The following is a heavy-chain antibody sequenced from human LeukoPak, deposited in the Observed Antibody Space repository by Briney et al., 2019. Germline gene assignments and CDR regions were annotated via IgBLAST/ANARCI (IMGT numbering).Heavy chain of an antibody. J-gene: IGHJ5*02. CDR3: ARRWIAAAARGWFDP. D-gene: IGHD6-13*01. CDR2: IYYSGST. Sequence: PSETLSLTCTVSGGSISSSSYYWGWIRQPPGKGLEWIGSIYYSGSTYYNPSLKSRVTISVDTSKNQFSLKLSSVTAADTAVYYCARRWIAAAARGWFDPWGQGTLVTVYS. V-gene: IGHV4-39*01. CDR1: GGSISSSSYY.